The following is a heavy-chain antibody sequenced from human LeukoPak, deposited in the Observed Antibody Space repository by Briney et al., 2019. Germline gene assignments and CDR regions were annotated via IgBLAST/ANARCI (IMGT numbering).Heavy chain of an antibody. J-gene: IGHJ6*03. CDR3: AKVPSVSNYYYYMDV. CDR2: IYTGGNT. Sequence: GGSLRLSCAASGFTVSSNYMSWVRQAPGKGLEWVSAIYTGGNTYYADSVRGRFTISRDNSKNALYLQMNSLRDEDTAVYYCAKVPSVSNYYYYMDVWGKGTTVTVSS. CDR1: GFTVSSNY. V-gene: IGHV3-66*01. D-gene: IGHD3-16*02.